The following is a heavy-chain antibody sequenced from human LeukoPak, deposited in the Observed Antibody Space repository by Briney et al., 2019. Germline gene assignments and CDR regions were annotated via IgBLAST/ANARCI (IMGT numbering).Heavy chain of an antibody. D-gene: IGHD4-17*01. J-gene: IGHJ4*02. CDR1: GYTFTNYG. V-gene: IGHV1-18*01. CDR3: ARGDDYGDYWGLY. Sequence: ASVKVSCKASGYTFTNYGISWVRQAPGQGLEWMGWIGAYNGNTTYAQKLQGRVTMTTDTSTSTAYMELRSLISDDAAVYYCARGDDYGDYWGLYWGQGTLVTVSS. CDR2: IGAYNGNT.